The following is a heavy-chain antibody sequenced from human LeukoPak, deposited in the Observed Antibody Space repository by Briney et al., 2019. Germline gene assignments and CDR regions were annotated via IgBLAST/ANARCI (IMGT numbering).Heavy chain of an antibody. V-gene: IGHV4-61*02. J-gene: IGHJ4*02. CDR3: ARGNGGNSEFDY. CDR1: GGSISSGSYY. CDR2: IYTSGST. D-gene: IGHD4-23*01. Sequence: SQTLSLTCTVSGGSISSGSYYWSWIRQPAGKGLEWIGRIYTSGSTNYNPSLRSRVTISLDTSKNQFSLKLSSVTAADTAVYYCARGNGGNSEFDYWGQGTLVTVSS.